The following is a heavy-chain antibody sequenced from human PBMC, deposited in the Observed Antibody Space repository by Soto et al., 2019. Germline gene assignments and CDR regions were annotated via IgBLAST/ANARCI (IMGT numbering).Heavy chain of an antibody. CDR2: IYYDGSNE. CDR1: EFTFSNFG. CDR3: ARVDVVVTADAFDI. V-gene: IGHV3-33*01. D-gene: IGHD2-15*01. J-gene: IGHJ3*02. Sequence: QVQLVESGGGVVQPGRSLRLSCAASEFTFSNFGMHWVRQAPGKGLEWVAVIYYDGSNEYYADSVKGRFTISRDNPKNTLYLQLNCLKAADRALYYCARVDVVVTADAFDIWGQGTMVTSSS.